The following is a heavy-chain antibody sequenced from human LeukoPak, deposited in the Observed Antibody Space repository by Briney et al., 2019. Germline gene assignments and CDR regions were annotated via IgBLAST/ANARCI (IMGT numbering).Heavy chain of an antibody. CDR2: ISPDGSEK. J-gene: IGHJ4*02. CDR3: ARTILTGYNF. Sequence: PGGSLRLSCASSGFTFGTNWMTWVRQAPGKGLEWVANISPDGSEKSHVDSVKGRFTVSRDNAENSLYLQMNSLTAEDTAVYYCARTILTGYNFWGQGTLVTVSS. CDR1: GFTFGTNW. V-gene: IGHV3-7*03. D-gene: IGHD3-9*01.